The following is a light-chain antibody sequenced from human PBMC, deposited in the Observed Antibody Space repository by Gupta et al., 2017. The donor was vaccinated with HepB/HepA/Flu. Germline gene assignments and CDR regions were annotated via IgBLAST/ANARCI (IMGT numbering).Light chain of an antibody. V-gene: IGLV2-14*03. CDR3: SSYTRSYTMV. CDR1: SSDVGGYDY. J-gene: IGLJ2*01. Sequence: QSALTQPASVSGSPGQSITISCTGTSSDVGGYDYVSWYQQHPGKAPKLMIYDVNDRPSGVSNRFSGSKSGNTASLTISGLQAEDEADYYCSSYTRSYTMVFGGGTKLT. CDR2: DVN.